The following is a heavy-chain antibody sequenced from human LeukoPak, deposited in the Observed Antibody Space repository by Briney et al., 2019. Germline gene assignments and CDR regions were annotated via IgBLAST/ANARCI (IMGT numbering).Heavy chain of an antibody. D-gene: IGHD3-3*01. CDR2: VYYSGST. CDR1: GGSFSGYY. J-gene: IGHJ5*02. V-gene: IGHV4-39*01. Sequence: KPSETLSLTCAVYGGSFSGYYWGWIRQTPWKGLEWIGSVYYSGSTYYNPSLKSRVTISVDTSKNQFSLKLSSVTAADTAVYYCARHEVITIFGVVMAWWFDPWGQGTLVTVSS. CDR3: ARHEVITIFGVVMAWWFDP.